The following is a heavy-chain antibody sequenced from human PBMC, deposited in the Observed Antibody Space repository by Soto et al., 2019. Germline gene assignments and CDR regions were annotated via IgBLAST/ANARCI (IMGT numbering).Heavy chain of an antibody. CDR2: IYYSGST. J-gene: IGHJ4*02. D-gene: IGHD2-15*01. Sequence: SETLSLTCTVSGGSISSGGYYWSWIRQHPGKGLEWIGYIYYSGSTYYSPSLKSRVTISVDTSKNQFSLKLSSVTAADTAVYYCAGFCGGGNCPDVWGQGALVTVSS. CDR1: GGSISSGGYY. V-gene: IGHV4-31*03. CDR3: AGFCGGGNCPDV.